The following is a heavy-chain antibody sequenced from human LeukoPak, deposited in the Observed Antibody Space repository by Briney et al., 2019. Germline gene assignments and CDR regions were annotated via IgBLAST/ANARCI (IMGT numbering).Heavy chain of an antibody. J-gene: IGHJ4*02. V-gene: IGHV1-2*02. CDR1: GYTFTVYY. CDR3: ARGFTITMIPASNFDY. CDR2: INPNSGGT. D-gene: IGHD3-22*01. Sequence: ASVKVSCKASGYTFTVYYMHWVRQAPGQGLEWMGWINPNSGGTNYAQKFQGRVTMTRDTSISTAYMELSRLRSDDTAVYYCARGFTITMIPASNFDYWGQGTLVTVSS.